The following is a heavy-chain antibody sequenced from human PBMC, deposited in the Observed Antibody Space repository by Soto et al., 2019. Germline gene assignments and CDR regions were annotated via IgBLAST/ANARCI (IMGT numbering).Heavy chain of an antibody. CDR2: IYSSGNT. J-gene: IGHJ4*02. CDR3: ARVSSSFGY. Sequence: EVQLVETGGSLIQPGGSLRLSCAVSGFTVRSNYMSWVRQAPGKGLEWVSIIYSSGNTYYADSVKGRFTMSRDTSNNTVFLQMSSLRAEDTAVYYCARVSSSFGYWGQGTLVTVSS. D-gene: IGHD3-16*01. V-gene: IGHV3-53*02. CDR1: GFTVRSNY.